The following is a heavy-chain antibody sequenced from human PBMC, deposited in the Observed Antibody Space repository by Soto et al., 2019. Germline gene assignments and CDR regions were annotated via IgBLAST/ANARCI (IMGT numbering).Heavy chain of an antibody. J-gene: IGHJ4*02. CDR3: ARQLAYCGGDCFTEPVDY. CDR1: GYTFTGYY. V-gene: IGHV1-2*02. D-gene: IGHD2-21*02. CDR2: INPNSGDT. Sequence: GASVKVSFKASGYTFTGYYMHWLRQAPGQGLEWMGWINPNSGDTKYAQKFRGRVTMTRDTSITTAYMELKMLTSDDTAVYYCARQLAYCGGDCFTEPVDYWGQGTLVTVSS.